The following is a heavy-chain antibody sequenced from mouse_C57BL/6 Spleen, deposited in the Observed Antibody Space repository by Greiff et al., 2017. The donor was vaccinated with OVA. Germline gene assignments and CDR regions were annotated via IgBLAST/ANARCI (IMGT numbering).Heavy chain of an antibody. CDR3: ARGGLLYAMDY. CDR1: GYTFTSYW. Sequence: QVQLQQPGAELVMPGASVKLSCKASGYTFTSYWMHWVKQRPGQGLEWIGEIDPSDSYTNYNQKFKGKSTLTVDKSSSTAYMQLSSLTSEDSAVYYCARGGLLYAMDYWGQRTSLTASS. J-gene: IGHJ4*01. CDR2: IDPSDSYT. D-gene: IGHD2-3*01. V-gene: IGHV1-69*01.